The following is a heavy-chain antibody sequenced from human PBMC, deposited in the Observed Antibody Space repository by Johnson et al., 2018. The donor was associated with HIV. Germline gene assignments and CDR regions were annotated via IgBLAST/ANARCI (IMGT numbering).Heavy chain of an antibody. D-gene: IGHD6-13*01. CDR2: ISWNSGSI. CDR3: VRRPFGAAPGADTFDI. V-gene: IGHV3-9*01. CDR1: GFTFDDYA. J-gene: IGHJ3*02. Sequence: VQLVESGGGLVQPGRSLRLSCAASGFTFDDYAIHWVRQAPGKGLEWVSGISWNSGSIGYADSVKGRFTISRDNAKNSLYLQMNSLRAEDTAVYYCVRRPFGAAPGADTFDIWGQGTMVTVSS.